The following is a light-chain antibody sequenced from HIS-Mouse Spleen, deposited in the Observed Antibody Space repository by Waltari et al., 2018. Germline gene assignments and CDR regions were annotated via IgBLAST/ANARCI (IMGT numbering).Light chain of an antibody. Sequence: EIVLTQSPATLSLSPGERATLPCRASQSVSSYLAWYQQKPGQAPRLLIYDASNRATGIPARFSGSGSGTDFTLTISSLEPEDFAVYYCQQYNSYLFGPGTKVDIK. V-gene: IGKV3-11*01. J-gene: IGKJ3*01. CDR1: QSVSSY. CDR2: DAS. CDR3: QQYNSYL.